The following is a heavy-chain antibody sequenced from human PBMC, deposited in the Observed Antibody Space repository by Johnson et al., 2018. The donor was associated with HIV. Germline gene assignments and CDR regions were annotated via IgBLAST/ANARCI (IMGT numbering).Heavy chain of an antibody. Sequence: VQLVESGGGLVQPGGSLRLSCAASGFSVSSYYMSWVRQAPGKGLEWVSVLFSGGSTYYADSVKGRFTISRDNSKNSLYLQMNSLKTEDTAVYYCAKPYCSSSICSFDIWGQGTMVTVSS. CDR1: GFSVSSYY. V-gene: IGHV3-66*04. J-gene: IGHJ3*02. CDR3: AKPYCSSSICSFDI. CDR2: LFSGGST. D-gene: IGHD2-2*01.